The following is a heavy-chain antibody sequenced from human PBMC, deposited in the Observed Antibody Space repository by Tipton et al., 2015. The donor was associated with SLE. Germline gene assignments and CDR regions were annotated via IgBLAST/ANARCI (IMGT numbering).Heavy chain of an antibody. V-gene: IGHV1-18*01. Sequence: QSGAEVKKPGASVRVSCKASGYTFTNYGVSWVRQAPGQGLEWMGWINAQKGNTKHGQNIQGRVTMTTDTSTSTAYMDLRSLRSDDTAVYYCARGGSGWYVDHWGQGTLVTVSS. J-gene: IGHJ4*02. CDR1: GYTFTNYG. CDR3: ARGGSGWYVDH. CDR2: INAQKGNT. D-gene: IGHD6-19*01.